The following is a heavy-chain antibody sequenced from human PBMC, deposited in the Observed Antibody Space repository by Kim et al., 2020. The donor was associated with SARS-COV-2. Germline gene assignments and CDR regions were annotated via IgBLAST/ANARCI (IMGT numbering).Heavy chain of an antibody. D-gene: IGHD3-10*01. Sequence: ASVKVSCKASGYTFTSYAMHWVRQAPGQRLEWMGWINAGNGNTKYSQKFQGRVTITRDTSASTAYMELSSLRSEDTAVYYCARDPIGFGELLSRFDPWGQGTLVTVSS. CDR2: INAGNGNT. CDR3: ARDPIGFGELLSRFDP. V-gene: IGHV1-3*01. J-gene: IGHJ5*02. CDR1: GYTFTSYA.